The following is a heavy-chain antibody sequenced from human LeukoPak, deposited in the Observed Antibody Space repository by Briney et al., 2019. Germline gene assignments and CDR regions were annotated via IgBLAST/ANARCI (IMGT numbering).Heavy chain of an antibody. CDR3: ARDRGWLQL. CDR2: IYTSGST. CDR1: GGSISSGSYY. Sequence: SQTLSLTCTVSGGSISSGSYYWSWIRQPAGKGLEWIGRIYTSGSTNYNPSLKSRVTISVDTSKTQFSLKLSSVTAADTAVYSCARDRGWLQLWGQGTLVTVSS. D-gene: IGHD5-24*01. V-gene: IGHV4-61*02. J-gene: IGHJ4*02.